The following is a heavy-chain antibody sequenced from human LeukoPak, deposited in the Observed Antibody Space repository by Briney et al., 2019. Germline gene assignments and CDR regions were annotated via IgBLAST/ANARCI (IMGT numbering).Heavy chain of an antibody. CDR1: GYTFTNYW. V-gene: IGHV5-51*01. CDR3: ASNPGDAFDI. CDR2: IYPGDSDT. J-gene: IGHJ3*02. D-gene: IGHD3-10*01. Sequence: PGESLKISCKGSGYTFTNYWIGWVRQMPGKGLQWMGIIYPGDSDTKYSPSFQGQVTISADKSISTAYVQWSSLKASDTAMYYCASNPGDAFDIWGQGTMVTVSS.